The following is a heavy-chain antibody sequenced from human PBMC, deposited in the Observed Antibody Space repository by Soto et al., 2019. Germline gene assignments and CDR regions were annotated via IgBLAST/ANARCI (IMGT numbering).Heavy chain of an antibody. Sequence: SETLSLTCAVYGGSFSGYYWSWIRQPPGKGLEWIGEINHSGSTNYNPSLKSRVTISVDTSKNQFSLKLSSVTAAATAVYYCARVIAAAGTLVRGWFDPWGQGTLVTVSS. J-gene: IGHJ5*02. D-gene: IGHD6-13*01. CDR3: ARVIAAAGTLVRGWFDP. CDR2: INHSGST. CDR1: GGSFSGYY. V-gene: IGHV4-34*01.